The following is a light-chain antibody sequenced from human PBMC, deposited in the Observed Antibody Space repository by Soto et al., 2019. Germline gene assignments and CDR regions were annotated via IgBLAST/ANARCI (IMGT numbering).Light chain of an antibody. V-gene: IGLV2-14*01. CDR3: SSYTSSSTLV. CDR2: DVS. J-gene: IGLJ2*01. CDR1: SSDVGGYNY. Sequence: QSVLTQPASVSGTPGQSITISCTGTSSDVGGYNYVSWYQQHPGKAPKLMIYDVSNRPSGVSNRFSGSKSDITASLTISGLQAEDEADYYCSSYTSSSTLVFGGGTKLTVL.